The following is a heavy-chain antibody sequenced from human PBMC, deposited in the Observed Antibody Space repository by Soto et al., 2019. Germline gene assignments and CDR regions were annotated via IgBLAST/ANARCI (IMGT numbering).Heavy chain of an antibody. Sequence: EVQLLESGGGLVQPGGSLRLSCAASGLPFSSHAMSWVRQAPGKGLEWVSSISISGGNTYYADSVRGRFTISRDNFKNTMYLHMNSLTAEDPAIYYCANEIRPNDYWFQGTLVTVSS. D-gene: IGHD4-17*01. CDR3: ANEIRPNDY. CDR1: GLPFSSHA. J-gene: IGHJ4*02. CDR2: ISISGGNT. V-gene: IGHV3-23*01.